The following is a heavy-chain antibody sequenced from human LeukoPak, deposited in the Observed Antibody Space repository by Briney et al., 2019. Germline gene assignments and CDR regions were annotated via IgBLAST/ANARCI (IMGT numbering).Heavy chain of an antibody. J-gene: IGHJ4*02. CDR3: ARRRLLPSLETYY. CDR2: IYYSGST. CDR1: GGSFSGYY. V-gene: IGHV4-34*01. D-gene: IGHD3-3*01. Sequence: SETLSLTCAVYGGSFSGYYWSWIRQPPGKGLEWIGSIYYSGSTYYNPSLKSRVTISVDTSKNQFSLKLSSVTAADTAVYFCARRRLLPSLETYYWGQGVLVTVSS.